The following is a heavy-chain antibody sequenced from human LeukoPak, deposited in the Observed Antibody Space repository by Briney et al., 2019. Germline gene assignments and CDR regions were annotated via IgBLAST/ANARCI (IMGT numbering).Heavy chain of an antibody. Sequence: GGSLRLSCAASGFTFSSYWMSWVRQAPGKGLEWVANIKQDGSEKYYVDSVKGRFTISRDNAKNSLSLQMNSLRAEDTAVYYCARDSQGDDFFLVSTYWGQGTLVTVSS. V-gene: IGHV3-7*01. CDR2: IKQDGSEK. D-gene: IGHD3-3*01. J-gene: IGHJ4*02. CDR1: GFTFSSYW. CDR3: ARDSQGDDFFLVSTY.